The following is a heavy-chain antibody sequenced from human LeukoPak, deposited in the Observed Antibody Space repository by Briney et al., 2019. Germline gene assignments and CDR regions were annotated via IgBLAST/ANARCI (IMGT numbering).Heavy chain of an antibody. CDR2: IYTSGST. CDR1: GGSIGSYY. Sequence: SETLSLTCTVPGGSIGSYYWSWIRQPAGKGLEWIGRIYTSGSTNYNPSLKSRVTMSVDTSKNQFSLKLSSVTAADTAVYYCARRSDYGDYSYWGQGTLVTVSS. V-gene: IGHV4-4*07. J-gene: IGHJ4*02. D-gene: IGHD4-17*01. CDR3: ARRSDYGDYSY.